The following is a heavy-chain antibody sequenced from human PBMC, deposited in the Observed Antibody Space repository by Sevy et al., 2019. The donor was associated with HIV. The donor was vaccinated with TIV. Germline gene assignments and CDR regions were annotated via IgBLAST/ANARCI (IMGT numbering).Heavy chain of an antibody. CDR3: AKVSGRYGDYPYFDY. CDR2: FSGSGGST. J-gene: IGHJ4*02. V-gene: IGHV3-23*01. Sequence: GGSLRLSCAASGFTFSTYAMSWVRQAPGKGLEWVSAFSGSGGSTYYADSVKGRFTISRDNSKNTLYLQMNSLRAEDTAVYYCAKVSGRYGDYPYFDYWGQGTLVTVSS. CDR1: GFTFSTYA. D-gene: IGHD4-17*01.